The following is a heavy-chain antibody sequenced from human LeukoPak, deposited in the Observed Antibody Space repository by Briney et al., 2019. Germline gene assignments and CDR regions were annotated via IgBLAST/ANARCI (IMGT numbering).Heavy chain of an antibody. CDR2: ISAYNGNT. J-gene: IGHJ4*02. CDR3: ARDLDGSGSYYTDY. Sequence: ASVKVSCKASGYTFTSWGISWVRRAPGQGLEWMGWISAYNGNTNYGQKFQGRVTMTTDTSTSTAYMELRSLRSDDTAVYYCARDLDGSGSYYTDYWGQGTLVTVSS. V-gene: IGHV1-18*01. D-gene: IGHD3-10*01. CDR1: GYTFTSWG.